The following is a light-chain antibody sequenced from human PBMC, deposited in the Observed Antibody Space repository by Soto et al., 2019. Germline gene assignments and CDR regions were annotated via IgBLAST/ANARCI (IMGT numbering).Light chain of an antibody. CDR2: DVS. CDR1: SSDVGGYNY. CDR3: CSYGGTYTQWV. J-gene: IGLJ3*02. V-gene: IGLV2-11*01. Sequence: QSVLTQPRSVSGSPGQSVTISCTGTSSDVGGYNYVSWYQQHPGKAPKLVIYDVSKRPSGVPDRFSGSKSGNTASLTVSGLQAEDEADYSCCSYGGTYTQWVFGGGTKLTVL.